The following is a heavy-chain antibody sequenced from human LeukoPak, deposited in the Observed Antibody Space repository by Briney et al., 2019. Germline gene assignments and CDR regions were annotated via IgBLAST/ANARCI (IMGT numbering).Heavy chain of an antibody. CDR1: GFTFSSYG. Sequence: QPGGSLRLSCPASGFTFSSYGMTWVRQAPGKGLEWVSYIRSSSSTMYYADSVKGRFTISRDNAKSSLYLQMSSLRAEDMAVYYCARSPGEVVNPEYAFDIWGQGTMVTVSS. V-gene: IGHV3-48*01. D-gene: IGHD3-10*01. J-gene: IGHJ3*02. CDR3: ARSPGEVVNPEYAFDI. CDR2: IRSSSSTM.